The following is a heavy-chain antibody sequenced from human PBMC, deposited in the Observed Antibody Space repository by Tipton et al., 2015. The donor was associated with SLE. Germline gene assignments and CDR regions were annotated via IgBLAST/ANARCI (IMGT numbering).Heavy chain of an antibody. D-gene: IGHD6-13*01. CDR1: GGSISSYNYY. J-gene: IGHJ4*02. CDR2: IYTSGST. V-gene: IGHV4-61*09. Sequence: TLSLTCTVSGGSISSYNYYWSWIRQPAGKGLEWIGDIYTSGSTNYNPPLKSRVTISVDTSKNQFSLKLSSVTAADTAVYYCARATTLASGSNYWGRGTLVTVSS. CDR3: ARATTLASGSNY.